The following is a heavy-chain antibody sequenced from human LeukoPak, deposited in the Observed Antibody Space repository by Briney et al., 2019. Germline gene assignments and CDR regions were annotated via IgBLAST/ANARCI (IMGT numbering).Heavy chain of an antibody. V-gene: IGHV3-30*18. J-gene: IGHJ4*02. CDR3: AKDRDTTSSGTFDY. D-gene: IGHD6-13*01. Sequence: PGASLRLSCAASAFSFRNYGMHCVRQAPGKVLEWVAVISDDGSYKNYADSVKGRFSISRDNSNNTLYLQMNSLRAEDTAVYYCAKDRDTTSSGTFDYWGQGTLVTVSS. CDR2: ISDDGSYK. CDR1: AFSFRNYG.